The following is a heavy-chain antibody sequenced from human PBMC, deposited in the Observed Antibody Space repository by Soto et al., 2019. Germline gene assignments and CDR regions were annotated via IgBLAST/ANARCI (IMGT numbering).Heavy chain of an antibody. Sequence: SDILSLTCTVSGGSISSYYWSWIRQPPGKGLEWIGYIYYSGSTNYNPSLKSRVTISVDTSKNQFSLKLSSVTAADTAVYYCARDTRYCGGDCYSREPIYYYYGMDVWGQGTTDTV. CDR2: IYYSGST. CDR1: GGSISSYY. J-gene: IGHJ6*02. CDR3: ARDTRYCGGDCYSREPIYYYYGMDV. D-gene: IGHD2-21*02. V-gene: IGHV4-59*01.